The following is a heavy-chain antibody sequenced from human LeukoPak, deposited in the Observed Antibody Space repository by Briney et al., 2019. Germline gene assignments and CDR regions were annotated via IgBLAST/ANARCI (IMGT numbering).Heavy chain of an antibody. D-gene: IGHD2-2*01. V-gene: IGHV3-23*01. CDR1: GFTFSSYA. Sequence: GGSLTLSCAASGFTFSSYAMSWVRQAPGKGLEWVSAISGSGGSTYYADSVKGRFTISRDNSKNTLYLQMNSLRAEDTAVFYCGKDFKYQRYYYYGFDVWGQGTTVTVSS. CDR3: GKDFKYQRYYYYGFDV. J-gene: IGHJ6*02. CDR2: ISGSGGST.